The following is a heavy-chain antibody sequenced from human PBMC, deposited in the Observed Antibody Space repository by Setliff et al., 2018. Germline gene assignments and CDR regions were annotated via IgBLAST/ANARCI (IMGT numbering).Heavy chain of an antibody. Sequence: GASVKVSCKAPGYTFTSYYMHWVRQAPGQGLEWMGIINPSGGSTSYAQKFQGRVTMTRDTSTSTVYMELSSLRSEDTAVYYCASSESVGAFDIWGQGTMVTVSS. CDR2: INPSGGST. J-gene: IGHJ3*02. V-gene: IGHV1-46*01. D-gene: IGHD6-19*01. CDR1: GYTFTSYY. CDR3: ASSESVGAFDI.